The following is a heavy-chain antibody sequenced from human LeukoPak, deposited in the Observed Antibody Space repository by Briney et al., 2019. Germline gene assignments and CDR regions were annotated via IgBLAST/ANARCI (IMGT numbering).Heavy chain of an antibody. Sequence: KPSETLSLTCVVSGASFSDSYWSWIRQPPGRGLEWIGEIHHSGFTNYNPSLKSRVTISVDTSKNQFSLKLTSVTAADTAVYYCSRGGLGGSAFDIWDQGTMVTVSS. J-gene: IGHJ3*02. D-gene: IGHD3/OR15-3a*01. CDR3: SRGGLGGSAFDI. CDR2: IHHSGFT. CDR1: GASFSDSY. V-gene: IGHV4-34*01.